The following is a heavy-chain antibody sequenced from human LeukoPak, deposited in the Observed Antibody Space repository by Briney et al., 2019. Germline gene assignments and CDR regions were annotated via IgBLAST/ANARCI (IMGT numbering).Heavy chain of an antibody. V-gene: IGHV3-7*01. Sequence: GGFLRLSCAASGFTFSNYWMSWVRQAPGKGLEWVANIKQDGNEKYYVDSVKGRFTISRDNAKDSLSSQMNSLRAEDTAVYYCARAKRITLFGVLTLFDYWGQGTLVTVSS. CDR1: GFTFSNYW. CDR2: IKQDGNEK. D-gene: IGHD3-3*01. J-gene: IGHJ4*02. CDR3: ARAKRITLFGVLTLFDY.